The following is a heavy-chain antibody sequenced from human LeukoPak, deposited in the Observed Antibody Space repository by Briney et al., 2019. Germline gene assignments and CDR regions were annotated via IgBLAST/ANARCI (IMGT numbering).Heavy chain of an antibody. J-gene: IGHJ6*03. CDR1: GFTFSTYT. Sequence: GGSLRLSCAASGFTFSTYTINWVRQAPVKGLEWVSSITGSSTYIFYADSVKGRFTVSRDNAKNSLFLQMNSLRAEDTAVYYCAREAGYCSSTSCEEDYYYFYMDVWGKGTTVTVSS. CDR3: AREAGYCSSTSCEEDYYYFYMDV. V-gene: IGHV3-21*01. D-gene: IGHD2-2*03. CDR2: ITGSSTYI.